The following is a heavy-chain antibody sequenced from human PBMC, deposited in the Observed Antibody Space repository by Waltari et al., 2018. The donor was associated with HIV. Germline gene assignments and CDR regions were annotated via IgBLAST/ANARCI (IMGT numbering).Heavy chain of an antibody. Sequence: EVRLVESGGGLVQPGGSLRLSCAASGFTFSSSWMTWVRQAPGKGRGGVANIKEDGSEVHYVDSVKGRFTISRDNAKNSLYLQMNSLRAEDTAVYYCARRQQLTDWGQGTLVTVSS. V-gene: IGHV3-7*01. D-gene: IGHD6-13*01. CDR2: IKEDGSEV. CDR3: ARRQQLTD. CDR1: GFTFSSSW. J-gene: IGHJ4*02.